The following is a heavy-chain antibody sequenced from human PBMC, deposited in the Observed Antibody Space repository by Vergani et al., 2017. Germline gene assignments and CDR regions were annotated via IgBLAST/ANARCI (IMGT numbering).Heavy chain of an antibody. CDR1: GCSITSSSYY. Sequence: QLHLQESGPGLVKPSETLSLTCTVSGCSITSSSYYWGWIRQPPGKGLEWIGNIYHSGGAYYNPSLKGRVTISVDTSKNQFSLEVTSMTAADTAIYFCARTESFILRYFHWALWGQGTLVTVSS. CDR3: ARTESFILRYFHWAL. CDR2: IYHSGGA. D-gene: IGHD3-9*01. J-gene: IGHJ4*02. V-gene: IGHV4-39*01.